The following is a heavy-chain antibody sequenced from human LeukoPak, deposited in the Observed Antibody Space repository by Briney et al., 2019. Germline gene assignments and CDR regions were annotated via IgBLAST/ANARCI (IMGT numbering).Heavy chain of an antibody. CDR3: TRKQRTQIVVVN. CDR1: GFTFSSYG. Sequence: GGSLGLSCAASGFTFSSYGMHWVRQAPGKGLEWVGFIRSKAYGGTTEYAASVKGRFTILRDDSKSIAYLQMNSLKTEDTAVYYCTRKQRTQIVVVNWGQGTLVTVSS. J-gene: IGHJ4*02. V-gene: IGHV3-49*04. D-gene: IGHD3-22*01. CDR2: IRSKAYGGTT.